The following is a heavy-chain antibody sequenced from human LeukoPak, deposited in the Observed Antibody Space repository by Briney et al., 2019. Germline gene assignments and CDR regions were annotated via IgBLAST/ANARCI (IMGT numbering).Heavy chain of an antibody. Sequence: GGSLRLSCAASGFTVSSNYMSWVRQAPGKGLEWVSVIYSGGSTYYADAVKGRFTISRDNSKNTVHLQMNGPRAEDTAVYHCAKVTYDYVWGSYENWGQGTLVTVSS. V-gene: IGHV3-53*01. J-gene: IGHJ4*02. CDR2: IYSGGST. D-gene: IGHD3-16*01. CDR3: AKVTYDYVWGSYEN. CDR1: GFTVSSNY.